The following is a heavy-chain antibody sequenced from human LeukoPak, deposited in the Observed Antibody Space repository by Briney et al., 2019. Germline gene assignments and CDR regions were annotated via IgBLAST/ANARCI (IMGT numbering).Heavy chain of an antibody. J-gene: IGHJ1*01. CDR2: INPNSGGT. D-gene: IGHD2-2*01. Sequence: PGASVKVSCKASGYTFTGYYMHWVRQAPGQGLEWMGRINPNSGGTNYAQKLQGRVTMTTDTSTSTAYMELRSLRSDDTAVYYCARDGYQPLDVTYFQHWGQGTLVTVSS. CDR3: ARDGYQPLDVTYFQH. CDR1: GYTFTGYY. V-gene: IGHV1-2*06.